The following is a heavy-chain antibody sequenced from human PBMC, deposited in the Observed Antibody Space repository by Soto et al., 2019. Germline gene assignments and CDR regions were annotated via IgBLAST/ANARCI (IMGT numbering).Heavy chain of an antibody. D-gene: IGHD2-2*01. CDR3: ARDNRCSSTSCYNFDY. CDR2: TYYRSKWYN. V-gene: IGHV6-1*01. Sequence: QSQTLSLTCAISGDSVSSNSAAWNWIRQSPSRGLEWLGRTYYRSKWYNDYAVSVKSRITINPDTSKNQFSLQLNSVTPEDTAVYYCARDNRCSSTSCYNFDYWGQGTLVTVSS. CDR1: GDSVSSNSAA. J-gene: IGHJ4*02.